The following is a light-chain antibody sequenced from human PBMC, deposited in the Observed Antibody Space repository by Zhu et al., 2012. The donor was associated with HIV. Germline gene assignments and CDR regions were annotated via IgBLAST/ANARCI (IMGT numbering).Light chain of an antibody. J-gene: IGKJ4*01. Sequence: DIRLTQSPSFLSASVGDRVTITCRASQDITNYLAWYQQKPGKAPKLLIYAASTLQIGVPSRFRASGSGAEFTLTITSLQPEDFAIYYCQQLNSFLLTFGGGTKVGIK. CDR1: QDITNY. V-gene: IGKV1-9*01. CDR3: QQLNSFLLT. CDR2: AAS.